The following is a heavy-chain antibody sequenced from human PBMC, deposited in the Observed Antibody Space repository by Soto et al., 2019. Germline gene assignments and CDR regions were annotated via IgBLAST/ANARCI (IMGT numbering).Heavy chain of an antibody. CDR3: ARDDSASTLYYYYYGMDV. CDR1: GGTFSSYA. V-gene: IGHV1-69*13. D-gene: IGHD2-21*02. Sequence: SVKVSCKASGGTFSSYAISWVRQAPGQGLEWMGGIIPIFGTANYAQKFQGRVTITADESTSTAYMELSSLRSEDTAVYYCARDDSASTLYYYYYGMDVWGQGTTVTVSS. CDR2: IIPIFGTA. J-gene: IGHJ6*02.